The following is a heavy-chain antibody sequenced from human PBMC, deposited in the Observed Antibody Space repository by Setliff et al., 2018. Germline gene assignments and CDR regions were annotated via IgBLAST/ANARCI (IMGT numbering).Heavy chain of an antibody. Sequence: ASVKVSCKTSGDTFNNYAITWVRQAPGQGPEWMGGIIPIYGSTNNAEKFQGRVTFSADESMSTVYMELSSLTSADTALYYCARVPRLEWLLPTFDSWGQGTLVTVSS. D-gene: IGHD3-3*01. CDR2: IIPIYGST. CDR3: ARVPRLEWLLPTFDS. CDR1: GDTFNNYA. J-gene: IGHJ4*02. V-gene: IGHV1-69*13.